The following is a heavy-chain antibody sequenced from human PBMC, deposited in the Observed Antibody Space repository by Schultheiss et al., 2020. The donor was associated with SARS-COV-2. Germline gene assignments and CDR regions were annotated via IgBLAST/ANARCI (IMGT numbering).Heavy chain of an antibody. CDR3: ARWNIVDDAFDI. D-gene: IGHD2/OR15-2a*01. CDR2: IYYSGST. CDR1: GGSFSGYY. Sequence: SETLSLTCAVYGGSFSGYYWSWIRQPPGKGLEWIGYIYYSGSTNYNPSLKSRVTISVDTSKNQFSLKLSSVTAADTAVYYCARWNIVDDAFDIWGQGTMVTVSS. J-gene: IGHJ3*02. V-gene: IGHV4-59*01.